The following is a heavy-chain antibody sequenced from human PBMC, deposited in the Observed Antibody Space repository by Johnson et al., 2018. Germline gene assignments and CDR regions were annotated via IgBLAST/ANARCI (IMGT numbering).Heavy chain of an antibody. CDR3: ARDWGGSGSYLFAFDI. CDR1: GFTFSSYG. Sequence: VQLLETGGGVVQPGRSLRLSCAASGFTFSSYGMHWVRQAPGKGLEWVAVIWYDGSNKYYADSVKGRFTISRDNSKNTLYLQMNSLRAEDTAGDYWARDWGGSGSYLFAFDIWGQGTMVTVSS. CDR2: IWYDGSNK. D-gene: IGHD1-26*01. V-gene: IGHV3-33*01. J-gene: IGHJ3*02.